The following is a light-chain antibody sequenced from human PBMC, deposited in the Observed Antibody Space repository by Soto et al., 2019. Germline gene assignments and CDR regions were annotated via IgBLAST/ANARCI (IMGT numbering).Light chain of an antibody. J-gene: IGKJ3*01. Sequence: DIQLTQSPSSLSASAGDSVTFTCRASQRVISYLDWYQQAPGRVPKLLIYTAYNLPSGIPSRFSGSESGTEFTLTISSLQPEDFAIYLCQQNYSAPFTFGPGTKVDVK. CDR1: QRVISY. V-gene: IGKV1-39*01. CDR3: QQNYSAPFT. CDR2: TAY.